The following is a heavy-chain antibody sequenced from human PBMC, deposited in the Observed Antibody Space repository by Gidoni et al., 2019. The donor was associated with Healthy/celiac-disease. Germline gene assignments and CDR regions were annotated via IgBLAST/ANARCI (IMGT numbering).Heavy chain of an antibody. Sequence: QVQLVQSGAEVKKPGSSVKVSCKASGGTFSSYAISWVRQAPGQGLEWMGRIIPILGIANYAQKFQGRVTITADKSTSTAYMELSSLRSEDTAVYYCARALHQYYYDSSATPASHYWGQGTLVTVSS. V-gene: IGHV1-69*09. CDR3: ARALHQYYYDSSATPASHY. J-gene: IGHJ4*02. D-gene: IGHD3-22*01. CDR1: GGTFSSYA. CDR2: IIPILGIA.